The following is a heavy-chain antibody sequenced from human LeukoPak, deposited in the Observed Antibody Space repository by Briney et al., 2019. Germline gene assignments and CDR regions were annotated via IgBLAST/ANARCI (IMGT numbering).Heavy chain of an antibody. CDR3: ARDLKPGLVLEWLLSWGFDY. D-gene: IGHD3-3*01. Sequence: ASVKVSCKASGYTFTGCYMHWVRQAPGQGLEWMGWINPNSGGTNYAQKFQGRVTMTRDTSISTAYMELSRLRSDDTAVYYCARDLKPGLVLEWLLSWGFDYWGQGTLVTVSS. CDR2: INPNSGGT. CDR1: GYTFTGCY. V-gene: IGHV1-2*02. J-gene: IGHJ4*02.